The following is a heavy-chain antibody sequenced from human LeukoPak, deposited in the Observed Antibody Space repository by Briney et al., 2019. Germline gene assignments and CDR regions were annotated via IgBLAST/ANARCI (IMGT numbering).Heavy chain of an antibody. J-gene: IGHJ4*02. CDR2: ISYDGSNK. V-gene: IGHV3-30-3*01. D-gene: IGHD3-22*01. CDR3: ARVKRIYDSSGNFDY. CDR1: GFTFSSYA. Sequence: GGSLRLSCAASGFTFSSYAMHWVRQAPGKGLEWVAVISYDGSNKYYADSVKGRFTISRDNSKNTLYLQMNSLRAEDTAVYYCARVKRIYDSSGNFDYWGQGTLATVSS.